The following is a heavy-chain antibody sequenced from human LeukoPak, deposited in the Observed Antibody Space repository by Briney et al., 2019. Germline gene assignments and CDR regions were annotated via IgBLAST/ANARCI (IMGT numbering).Heavy chain of an antibody. V-gene: IGHV3-23*01. CDR3: AKGNGYSYGRYYFAY. CDR1: GFTFSSYA. D-gene: IGHD5-18*01. Sequence: GGSLRLSRAVSGFTFSSYAMGWVPQAPARGLEWVSAITASGGNTYYADSVKGRFTISTHNSNNTLYPQVNSLRAEDTAVYYCAKGNGYSYGRYYFAYWGQGTLVTVSS. CDR2: ITASGGNT. J-gene: IGHJ4*02.